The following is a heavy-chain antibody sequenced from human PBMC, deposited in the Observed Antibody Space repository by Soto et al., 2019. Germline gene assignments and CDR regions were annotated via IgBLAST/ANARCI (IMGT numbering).Heavy chain of an antibody. CDR2: IIPIFGTA. CDR1: GGTFSSYA. Sequence: QVQLVQSGAEVKKPGSSVKVSCKASGGTFSSYAISWVRQAPGQGLEWMGGIIPIFGTANYAQKFPGRVTITADKSTSTAYMELSSLRSEDTAVYYCARAGGYDSSGYLKTPLGYWGQGTLVTVSS. V-gene: IGHV1-69*06. CDR3: ARAGGYDSSGYLKTPLGY. D-gene: IGHD3-22*01. J-gene: IGHJ4*02.